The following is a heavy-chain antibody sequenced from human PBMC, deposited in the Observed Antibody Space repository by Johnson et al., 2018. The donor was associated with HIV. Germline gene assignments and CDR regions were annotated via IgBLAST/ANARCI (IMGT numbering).Heavy chain of an antibody. CDR1: GFTFSNAW. CDR3: ARGVGSGWYFEIGDDAFDI. CDR2: IKSKTDGGTT. Sequence: MLLVESGGGLVQPGGSLRLSCAASGFTFSNAWMSWVRQAPGKGLEWVGRIKSKTDGGTTDYAAPVKGRFTISRDDSKNTLYLQMNSLRAEDTAVYYCARGVGSGWYFEIGDDAFDIGGQGTMVTVSS. J-gene: IGHJ3*02. V-gene: IGHV3-15*01. D-gene: IGHD6-19*01.